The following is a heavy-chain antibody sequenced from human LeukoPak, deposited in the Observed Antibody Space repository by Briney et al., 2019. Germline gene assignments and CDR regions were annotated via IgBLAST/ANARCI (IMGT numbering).Heavy chain of an antibody. Sequence: ASVKVSCKASGGTFSSYAISWVRQAPEQGLEWMGRIIPILGIANYAQKFQGRVTITADKSTSTAYMELSSLRSEDTAVYYCARESVVVITTGYFDYWGQGTLVTVSS. CDR1: GGTFSSYA. CDR2: IIPILGIA. J-gene: IGHJ4*02. V-gene: IGHV1-69*04. D-gene: IGHD3-22*01. CDR3: ARESVVVITTGYFDY.